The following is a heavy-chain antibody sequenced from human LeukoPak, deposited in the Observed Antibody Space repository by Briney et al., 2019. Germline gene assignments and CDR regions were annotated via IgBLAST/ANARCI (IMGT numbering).Heavy chain of an antibody. J-gene: IGHJ4*02. CDR3: AKTRFTVVQEFLVWAPFDY. D-gene: IGHD3-10*01. Sequence: GRSLRLSCAASGFTFDDYAMHWVRQAPGKGLEWVSGISWNSGSIGYADSVKGRFTISRDNAKNSLYLQMNSLRAEDTAVYYCAKTRFTVVQEFLVWAPFDYWGQGTLVTVSS. CDR2: ISWNSGSI. CDR1: GFTFDDYA. V-gene: IGHV3-9*01.